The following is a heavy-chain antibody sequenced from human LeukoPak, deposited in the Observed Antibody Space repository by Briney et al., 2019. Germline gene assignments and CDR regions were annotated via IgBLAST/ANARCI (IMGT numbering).Heavy chain of an antibody. J-gene: IGHJ4*02. CDR2: IYSGYSET. V-gene: IGHV5-51*01. D-gene: IGHD3-10*01. CDR1: GYRLNNHR. CDR3: AGGLYNADSPFDY. Sequence: GESLKISRKDSGYRLNNHRIAWVRQMPGKGPEWMGAIYSGYSETTYSPSFEGQVTTSADKSISTVYLQWGSLKASDSAMYYCAGGLYNADSPFDYWGQGTLVT.